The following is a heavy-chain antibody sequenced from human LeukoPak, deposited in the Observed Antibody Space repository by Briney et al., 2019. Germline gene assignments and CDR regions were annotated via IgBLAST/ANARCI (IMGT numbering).Heavy chain of an antibody. D-gene: IGHD3-9*01. CDR3: ARGDILTGYSY. J-gene: IGHJ4*02. CDR2: INHRGST. CDR1: GGSFRGYY. V-gene: IGHV4-34*01. Sequence: SETLSLTCTVSGGSFRGYYWSWIRQPPGKGLEWIGEINHRGSTKYKPSLKSRVTTSLGTSKNQFSLNLRSATAADTAVYYCARGDILTGYSYWGQGTLVTVSS.